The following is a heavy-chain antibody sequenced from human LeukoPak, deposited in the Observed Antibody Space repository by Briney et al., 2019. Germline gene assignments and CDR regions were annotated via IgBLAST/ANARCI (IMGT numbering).Heavy chain of an antibody. V-gene: IGHV4-38-2*02. J-gene: IGHJ4*02. CDR3: ARGWGMVRGVRYFDY. CDR1: GYSISSGYY. D-gene: IGHD3-10*01. Sequence: PSETLSLTCTVSGYSISSGYYWGWIRQPPGKGLEWIGSIYHSGSTYYNPSLKSRVTISVDTSKNQFSLKLSSVTAADTAVYYCARGWGMVRGVRYFDYWGQGTLVTVSS. CDR2: IYHSGST.